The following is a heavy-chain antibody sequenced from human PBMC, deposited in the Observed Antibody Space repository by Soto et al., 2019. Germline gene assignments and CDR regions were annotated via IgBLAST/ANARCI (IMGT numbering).Heavy chain of an antibody. D-gene: IGHD4-17*01. CDR2: ISYDGNNK. V-gene: IGHV3-30*03. Sequence: GGSLRRSFAASGFTFSSYGMHWVRQAPGKGLEWVAVISYDGNNKYYADSVEGRFTISRDNSKNTLYLQMNSLRTEDTGVYYCERYKQTTVTSRVADPWGQGRLVNDSS. CDR1: GFTFSSYG. J-gene: IGHJ5*02. CDR3: ERYKQTTVTSRVADP.